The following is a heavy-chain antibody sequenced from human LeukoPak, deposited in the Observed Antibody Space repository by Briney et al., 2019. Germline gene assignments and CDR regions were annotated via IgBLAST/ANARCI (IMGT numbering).Heavy chain of an antibody. V-gene: IGHV1-18*01. CDR2: ISTYNGNT. CDR3: ARDETYYDSSGQDY. CDR1: GYIFANYG. J-gene: IGHJ4*02. D-gene: IGHD3-22*01. Sequence: GASVKVSCKASGYIFANYGISWVRQAPGQGLEWMGRISTYNGNTNYAQKLQGRVTMTTDTSTSTVYMELRSLRSDDTAIYYCARDETYYDSSGQDYWGQGTLVTVSS.